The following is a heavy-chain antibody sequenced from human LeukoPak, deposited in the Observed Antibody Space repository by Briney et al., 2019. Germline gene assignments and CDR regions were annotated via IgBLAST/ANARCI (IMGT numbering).Heavy chain of an antibody. CDR1: GFTFSDYY. V-gene: IGHV3-11*01. CDR3: ARRRYVAGSDY. J-gene: IGHJ4*02. Sequence: GGSLRLSCAASGFTFSDYYMSWIRQAPGKGLEWVSYISSGGSNIYYAGSVKGRFTISRDNAKNSLYLQMNSLRAEDTAVYHCARRRYVAGSDYWGQGTLVTVSS. D-gene: IGHD6-19*01. CDR2: ISSGGSNI.